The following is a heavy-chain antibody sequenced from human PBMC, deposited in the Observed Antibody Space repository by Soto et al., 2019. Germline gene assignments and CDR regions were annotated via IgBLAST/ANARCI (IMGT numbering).Heavy chain of an antibody. Sequence: QVQLVESGGGVVQPGRSLRLYCAASGFTFSSYGMHWVRQAPGKGLEWVEVIWYDGSNKYYADSVKGRFTISRDNSQNTLYLQINSLRAEYTAVYYCARPVEAYDYYGMDVWGQGTTVTVSS. CDR1: GFTFSSYG. CDR2: IWYDGSNK. V-gene: IGHV3-33*01. CDR3: ARPVEAYDYYGMDV. J-gene: IGHJ6*02.